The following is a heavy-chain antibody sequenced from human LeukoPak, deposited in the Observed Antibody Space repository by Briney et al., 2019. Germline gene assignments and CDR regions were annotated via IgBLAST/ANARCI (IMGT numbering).Heavy chain of an antibody. J-gene: IGHJ4*02. CDR3: ARSLRSITIFGVVTSFDY. CDR1: GGSISSYY. D-gene: IGHD3-3*01. CDR2: IYTSGRT. V-gene: IGHV4-4*07. Sequence: PSETLSLTCTVSGGSISSYYWSWVRQPAGKGLEWVGRIYTSGRTNYNPSLKRRVTMSADTSKNQFSLKLSSVTAADTAVYYCARSLRSITIFGVVTSFDYWGQGTLVTVSS.